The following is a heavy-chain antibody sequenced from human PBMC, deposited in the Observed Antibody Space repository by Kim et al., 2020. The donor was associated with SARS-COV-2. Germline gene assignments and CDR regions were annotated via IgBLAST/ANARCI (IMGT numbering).Heavy chain of an antibody. D-gene: IGHD2-2*01. J-gene: IGHJ5*01. CDR3: ARYRSTSGHPNWFDT. V-gene: IGHV4-39*01. Sequence: SETLSLTCTVSGGSINSGTSYWGWIRQPPGKGLEWIGTIYFSGTTYYSTSLKSRVTVSVDTSKSQFSLKLNSVTAADTAVYYCARYRSTSGHPNWFDTW. CDR2: IYFSGTT. CDR1: GGSINSGTSY.